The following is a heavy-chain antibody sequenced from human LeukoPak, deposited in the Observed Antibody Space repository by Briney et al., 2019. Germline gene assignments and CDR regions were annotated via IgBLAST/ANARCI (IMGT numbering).Heavy chain of an antibody. CDR3: ARDFCGGDCHFDY. Sequence: ASVKVSCKPSGYSFTNYYMHWVRQAPGQGLEWVGIINPSDGTTRYAQKLQGRVTVTRDMSTSTVYMELSALRSDDTAVYYCARDFCGGDCHFDYWGQGTLVCVSS. CDR2: INPSDGTT. V-gene: IGHV1-46*04. CDR1: GYSFTNYY. D-gene: IGHD2-21*02. J-gene: IGHJ4*02.